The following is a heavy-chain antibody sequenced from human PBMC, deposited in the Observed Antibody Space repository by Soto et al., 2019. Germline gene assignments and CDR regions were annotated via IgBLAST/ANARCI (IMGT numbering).Heavy chain of an antibody. CDR1: GGSISSYY. CDR2: IYYSGST. J-gene: IGHJ6*03. CDR3: ARDAYYYYYMDV. Sequence: SETLSLTCTVSGGSISSYYWSWIRQPPGKGLEWIGYIYYSGSTNYNPSLKSRVTISVDTSKNQFSLKLSSVTAADTAVYYCARDAYYYYYMDVWGKGTTVTVSS. V-gene: IGHV4-59*01.